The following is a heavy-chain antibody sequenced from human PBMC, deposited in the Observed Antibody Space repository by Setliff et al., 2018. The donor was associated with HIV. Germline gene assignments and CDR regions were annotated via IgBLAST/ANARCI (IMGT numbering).Heavy chain of an antibody. CDR1: NGSISTIRYY. D-gene: IGHD3-10*01. Sequence: SETLSLTCAVSNGSISTIRYYWSWLRQPAGKGLEWIGRVYISGSTDYNPSLKSRVTISVDTSKNVFFLKMSSVTAADTAVYYCARQVSGWDAFDIWGRGTVVTVSS. V-gene: IGHV4-61*02. CDR3: ARQVSGWDAFDI. J-gene: IGHJ3*02. CDR2: VYISGST.